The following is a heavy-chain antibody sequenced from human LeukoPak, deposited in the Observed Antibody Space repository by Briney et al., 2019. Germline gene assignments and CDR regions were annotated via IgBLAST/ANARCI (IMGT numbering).Heavy chain of an antibody. CDR2: IYYSGST. CDR3: ARGRSALANWFDP. V-gene: IGHV4-59*01. CDR1: GVSLTIYY. J-gene: IGHJ5*02. Sequence: PSETLSLTCTVSGVSLTIYYWSWIRQPPGKGLEWIGYIYYSGSTNYNPSLKSRVTISVDTSKNQFSLKLSSVTAADTAVYYCARGRSALANWFDPWGQGTLVTVSS. D-gene: IGHD2-15*01.